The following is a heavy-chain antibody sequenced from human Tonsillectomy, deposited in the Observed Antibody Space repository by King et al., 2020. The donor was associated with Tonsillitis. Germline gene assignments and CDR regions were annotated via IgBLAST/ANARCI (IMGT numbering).Heavy chain of an antibody. D-gene: IGHD3-3*01. Sequence: VQLVESGGGLIQPGGSLRLSCAASGFTFSSYAMNWVRQAPGKGLEWVSGISGSGGSTYYADSAKGRFAISRDNSKNTLYLQMNSLRAEDTAVYYCAKDRDFWSPHGMDVWGQGTTVTVSS. CDR2: ISGSGGST. V-gene: IGHV3-23*04. CDR3: AKDRDFWSPHGMDV. J-gene: IGHJ6*02. CDR1: GFTFSSYA.